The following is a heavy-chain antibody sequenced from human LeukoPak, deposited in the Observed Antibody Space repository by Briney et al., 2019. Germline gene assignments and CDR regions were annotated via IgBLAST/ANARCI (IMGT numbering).Heavy chain of an antibody. Sequence: SGPTLLNPTPTLTLTCTFSGFSLSTSGGGVGWILQPPGKALEWLSLIYWNDDKRYSPSLKSRLTITKDTSKNQVVLRMTNMDPVDTATYYSAHRIRVTAMVYHNFDYWGQGTLVTAS. CDR1: GFSLSTSGGG. J-gene: IGHJ4*02. V-gene: IGHV2-5*01. CDR2: IYWNDDK. D-gene: IGHD5-18*01. CDR3: AHRIRVTAMVYHNFDY.